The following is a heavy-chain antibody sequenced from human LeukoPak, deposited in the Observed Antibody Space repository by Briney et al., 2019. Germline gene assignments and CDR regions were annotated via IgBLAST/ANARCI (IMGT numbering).Heavy chain of an antibody. CDR3: ARDAGIAARTLDY. D-gene: IGHD6-6*01. CDR1: GGTFSSYA. V-gene: IGHV1-69*13. CDR2: IIPIFGTA. J-gene: IGHJ4*02. Sequence: SVKVSCKASGGTFSSYAISWVRQAPGQGLEWMGGIIPIFGTANYAQKFQGRVTITADESTSTAYMELSSLRSDDTAVYYCARDAGIAARTLDYWGQGTLVTVSS.